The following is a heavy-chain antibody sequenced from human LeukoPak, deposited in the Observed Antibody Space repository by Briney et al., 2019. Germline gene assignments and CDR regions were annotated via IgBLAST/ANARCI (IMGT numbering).Heavy chain of an antibody. CDR1: GFTFSSYS. D-gene: IGHD5-24*01. V-gene: IGHV3-23*01. J-gene: IGHJ3*02. Sequence: GGSLRLSCAASGFTFSSYSMNWVRQAPGNGLEWVSAISGGGGSTYYADSVKGRFTVSRDNSKNTLYLQMNSLRAEDTAVYYCAKDEAEMAKTYDAFDIWGQGTMVTVSS. CDR3: AKDEAEMAKTYDAFDI. CDR2: ISGGGGST.